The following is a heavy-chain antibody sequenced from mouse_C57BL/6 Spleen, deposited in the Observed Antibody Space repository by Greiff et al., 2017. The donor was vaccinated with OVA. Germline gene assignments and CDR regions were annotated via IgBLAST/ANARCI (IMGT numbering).Heavy chain of an antibody. Sequence: EVKLQESGPGLVKPSQSLSLTCSVTGYSITSGYYWNWIRQFPGNKLEWMGYISYDGSNNYNPSLKNRISITRDTSKNQFFLKLNSVTTEDTATYYCARSRGFPYFDYWGQGTTLTVSS. CDR1: GYSITSGYY. CDR3: ARSRGFPYFDY. V-gene: IGHV3-6*01. J-gene: IGHJ2*01. CDR2: ISYDGSN.